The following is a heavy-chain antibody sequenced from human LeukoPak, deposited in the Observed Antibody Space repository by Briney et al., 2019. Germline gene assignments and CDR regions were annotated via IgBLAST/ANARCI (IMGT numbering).Heavy chain of an antibody. CDR2: IHPDGSST. Sequence: PGGSLRPSCAASGLTLSNYWMHWVRHDPRKGLVWVSRIHPDGSSTNYADSVKGRFTICRHNAKNTLHLQMNSLRAEDTAVYYCGEDLSVWFGELSGCDYWGQGTLVTVSS. CDR1: GLTLSNYW. J-gene: IGHJ4*02. V-gene: IGHV3-74*01. D-gene: IGHD3-10*01. CDR3: GEDLSVWFGELSGCDY.